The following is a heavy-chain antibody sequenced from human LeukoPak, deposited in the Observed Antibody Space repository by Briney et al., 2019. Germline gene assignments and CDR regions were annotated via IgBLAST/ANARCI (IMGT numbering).Heavy chain of an antibody. D-gene: IGHD6-13*01. CDR2: INHSGST. V-gene: IGHV4-34*01. CDR1: GGSFSGYY. CDR3: ARAPSGIAAAGTIY. Sequence: SETLSLTCAAYGGSFSGYYCSWIRQPPGKGLEWIGEINHSGSTNYNPSLKSRVTISLDTSKNQFSLKLSSVTAADTAVYYCARAPSGIAAAGTIYWGQGTLVTVSS. J-gene: IGHJ4*02.